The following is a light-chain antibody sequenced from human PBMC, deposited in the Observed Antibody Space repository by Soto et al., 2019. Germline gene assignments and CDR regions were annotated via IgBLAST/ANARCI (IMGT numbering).Light chain of an antibody. CDR2: GAS. CDR3: QQYNNWPPWT. J-gene: IGKJ1*01. V-gene: IGKV3-15*01. CDR1: QSVSSSY. Sequence: EIVLTQSPGTLSLSPGERAPLSCRARQSVSSSYLAWYQQKPGQAPRLLIYGASTRATGIPARFSGSGSGTEFTLTISSLQSEDFAVYYCQQYNNWPPWTFGQGTKVDIK.